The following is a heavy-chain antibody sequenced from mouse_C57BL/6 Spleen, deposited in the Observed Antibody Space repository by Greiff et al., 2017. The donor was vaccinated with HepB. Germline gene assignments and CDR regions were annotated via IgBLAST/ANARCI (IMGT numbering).Heavy chain of an antibody. Sequence: VQLQQSGAELARPGASVKMSCKASGYTFTSYTMHWVKQRPGQGLEWIGYINPSSGYTKYNQKFKDKATLTADKSSSTAYMHLSSLTSEDSAVYYCARESLAPMRAMDYWGQGTSVTVSS. J-gene: IGHJ4*01. CDR3: ARESLAPMRAMDY. D-gene: IGHD2-3*01. CDR2: INPSSGYT. V-gene: IGHV1-4*01. CDR1: GYTFTSYT.